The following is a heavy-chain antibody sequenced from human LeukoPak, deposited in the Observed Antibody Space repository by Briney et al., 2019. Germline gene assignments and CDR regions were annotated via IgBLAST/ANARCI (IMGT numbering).Heavy chain of an antibody. Sequence: GGSLRLSCAASGFTFSNYGLSWVRQAPGKGLEWVSAISGSGGSTYYADSVKGRFTISRDNSKNTLYLQMNSLRAEDTAVYYCAKDLKGYYYDSSGYSDYWGQGTLVTVSS. CDR1: GFTFSNYG. D-gene: IGHD3-22*01. J-gene: IGHJ4*02. CDR2: ISGSGGST. CDR3: AKDLKGYYYDSSGYSDY. V-gene: IGHV3-23*01.